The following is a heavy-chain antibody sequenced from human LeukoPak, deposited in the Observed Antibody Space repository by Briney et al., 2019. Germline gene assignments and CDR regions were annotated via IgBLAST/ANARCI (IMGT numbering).Heavy chain of an antibody. V-gene: IGHV4-59*01. Sequence: SETLSLTCTVSGGSISSYYWSWIRQPPGKGLEWIGYIYYSGSTNYNSSLKSRVTISVDTSKNQFSLKLSSVTAADTAVYYCARYSSSWSNWFDPWGQGTLVTVSS. CDR1: GGSISSYY. J-gene: IGHJ5*02. D-gene: IGHD6-13*01. CDR2: IYYSGST. CDR3: ARYSSSWSNWFDP.